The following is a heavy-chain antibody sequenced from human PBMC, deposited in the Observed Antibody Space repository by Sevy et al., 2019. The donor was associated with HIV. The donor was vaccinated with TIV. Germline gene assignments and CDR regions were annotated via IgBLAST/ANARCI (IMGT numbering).Heavy chain of an antibody. CDR3: AGAEVGSAGIAGRRLNYFDY. CDR1: GFTVSGNY. Sequence: GGSLRLSCSASGFTVSGNYMSWVRQAPGKGLEWVSITYSAGTTFYPDSVKGRFTISRDNSKNTLYLQMNSLRDEDTAVYYCAGAEVGSAGIAGRRLNYFDYWGQGTLVTVSS. V-gene: IGHV3-66*01. D-gene: IGHD6-13*01. CDR2: TYSAGTT. J-gene: IGHJ4*02.